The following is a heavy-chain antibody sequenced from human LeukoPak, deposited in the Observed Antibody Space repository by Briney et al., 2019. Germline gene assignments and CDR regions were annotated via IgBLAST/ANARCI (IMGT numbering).Heavy chain of an antibody. Sequence: PSETLSLTCAVYGGSFSGYYWSWIRQPPGKGLEWIGEINHSGSTNYNPSLKSRVTISVDTSKNQFSLKLSSVTAADTAVYYCAREGQQLIEYFDYWGQGTLVTVSS. D-gene: IGHD6-13*01. CDR2: INHSGST. CDR3: AREGQQLIEYFDY. V-gene: IGHV4-34*01. J-gene: IGHJ4*02. CDR1: GGSFSGYY.